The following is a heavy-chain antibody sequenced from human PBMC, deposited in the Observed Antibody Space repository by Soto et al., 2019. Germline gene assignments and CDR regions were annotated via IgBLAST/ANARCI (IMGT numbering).Heavy chain of an antibody. D-gene: IGHD1-1*01. CDR3: AGLRGGLGRGVQAYRGAFDY. J-gene: IGHJ4*02. CDR2: IYYSGST. CDR1: GGSISSSSYY. V-gene: IGHV4-39*01. Sequence: QLQLQESGPGLVKPSETLSLTCTVSGGSISSSSYYWGWIRQPPGKGLEWIGSIYYSGSTYYNPSPDSRATLSVDTSKNRFSLKLSSVTGSESAVYDCAGLRGGLGRGVQAYRGAFDYWGQGTLVTVAS.